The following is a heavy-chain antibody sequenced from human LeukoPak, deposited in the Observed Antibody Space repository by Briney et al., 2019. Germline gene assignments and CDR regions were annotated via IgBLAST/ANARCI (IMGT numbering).Heavy chain of an antibody. V-gene: IGHV3-23*01. D-gene: IGHD6-19*01. Sequence: GGSLRLSCAASGFTFSSYAMSWVRQAPGKGLEWVSAISGSGGRTYYADSVKGRFTISRDNSKNTLYLQMNSLRAEDTAVYYCAKVDIAVAGNSEYFQHWGQGTLVTVSS. CDR3: AKVDIAVAGNSEYFQH. CDR1: GFTFSSYA. CDR2: ISGSGGRT. J-gene: IGHJ1*01.